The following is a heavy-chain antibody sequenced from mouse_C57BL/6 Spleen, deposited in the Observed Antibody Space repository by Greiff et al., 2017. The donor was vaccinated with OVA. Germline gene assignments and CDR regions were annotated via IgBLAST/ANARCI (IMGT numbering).Heavy chain of an antibody. CDR1: GFTFSDYG. CDR3: ARPTTVVAKGFAY. CDR2: ISSGSSTI. D-gene: IGHD1-1*01. J-gene: IGHJ3*01. Sequence: DVKLVESGGGLVKPGGSLKLSCAASGFTFSDYGMHWVRQAPETGLEWVAYISSGSSTIYYADTVQGRFTISRDNAKNTLFLQMTSLRSEDTAMYYCARPTTVVAKGFAYWGQGTLVTVSA. V-gene: IGHV5-17*01.